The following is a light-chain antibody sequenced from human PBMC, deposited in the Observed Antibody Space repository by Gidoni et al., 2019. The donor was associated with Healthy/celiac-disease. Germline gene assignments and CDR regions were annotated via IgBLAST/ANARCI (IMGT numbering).Light chain of an antibody. V-gene: IGKV1-9*01. CDR2: AAS. Sequence: IQFTQSPSSLSASVGDRVTITCRASQGISSYLAWYQQKPGKAPKLLIYAASTLQIGVTSRFSGSGAGTDFTSTISSLQLEDFATYHCQQLNSYPITFGQGTRLEIK. CDR3: QQLNSYPIT. CDR1: QGISSY. J-gene: IGKJ5*01.